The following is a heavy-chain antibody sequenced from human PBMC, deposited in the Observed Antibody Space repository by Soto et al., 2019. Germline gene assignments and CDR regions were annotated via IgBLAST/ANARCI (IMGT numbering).Heavy chain of an antibody. CDR1: GDSVSSNSAT. Sequence: SQTLSLTCAISGDSVSSNSATWHWFRQSASRGLEWLGRTYYRSRWYNDYSVSLKSRITINPDTSKNQFSLQLSSVTPEDTAVYYCARDKIVRTMDLFDYCGQGPLVTVSS. D-gene: IGHD1-26*01. CDR2: TYYRSRWYN. J-gene: IGHJ4*02. CDR3: ARDKIVRTMDLFDY. V-gene: IGHV6-1*01.